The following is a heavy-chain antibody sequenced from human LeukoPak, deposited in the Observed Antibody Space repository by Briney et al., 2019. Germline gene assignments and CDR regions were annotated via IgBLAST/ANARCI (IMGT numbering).Heavy chain of an antibody. V-gene: IGHV4-34*01. D-gene: IGHD6-13*01. CDR1: GGSISSGGYY. CDR3: ARVGAAAGYTIEHFQH. J-gene: IGHJ1*01. CDR2: INHSGST. Sequence: SETLSLTCAVSGGSISSGGYYWSWIRQPPGKGLEWIGEINHSGSTNYNPSLKSRVTISVDTSKNQFSLKLSSVTAADTAVYYCARVGAAAGYTIEHFQHWGQGTLVTVSS.